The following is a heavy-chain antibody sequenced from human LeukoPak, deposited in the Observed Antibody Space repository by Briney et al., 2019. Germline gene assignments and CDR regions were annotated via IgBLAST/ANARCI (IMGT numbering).Heavy chain of an antibody. V-gene: IGHV4-34*01. J-gene: IGHJ4*02. CDR2: INHSGST. CDR3: ARRYYYESSGYYYEGADFDY. Sequence: PSETLSLTCAVYGGSFSGYYWSWIRQPPGKGLEWIGEINHSGSTNYNPSLKSRVTISVDTSKNQFSLKLSSVTAADTAAYYCARRYYYESSGYYYEGADFDYWGQGTLVTVSS. CDR1: GGSFSGYY. D-gene: IGHD3-22*01.